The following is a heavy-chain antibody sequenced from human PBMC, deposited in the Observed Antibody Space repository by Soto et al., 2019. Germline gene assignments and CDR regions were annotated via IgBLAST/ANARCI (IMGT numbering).Heavy chain of an antibody. V-gene: IGHV3-53*01. J-gene: IGHJ4*02. Sequence: EVQLVESGGGLIQPGGSLRLSCAASGFAFSSKYMTWVRQAPGKGLEWVSVIYGGGTTYYADSVKGRFTISRDTSKNTLYLQMNSLSAEDTAVYYCVQTTGWPGFDFWGQGTLVTVPS. CDR2: IYGGGTT. D-gene: IGHD6-19*01. CDR1: GFAFSSKY. CDR3: VQTTGWPGFDF.